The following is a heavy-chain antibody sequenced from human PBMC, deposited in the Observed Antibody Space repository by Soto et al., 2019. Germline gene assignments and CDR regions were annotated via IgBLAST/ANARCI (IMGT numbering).Heavy chain of an antibody. V-gene: IGHV4-31*03. CDR1: GGSISSGGYY. D-gene: IGHD3-10*01. J-gene: IGHJ3*02. CDR2: ISYSGTT. Sequence: QVQLQESGPGLVKPSQTLSLTCTVSGGSISSGGYYWSWLRQHPGEGLEWMGYISYSGTTYYNPSLKSRLTISVDTSKNQFSLNLSSVTAADTAVYYCARLTRFGELLPLADAFDIWGQGTMVTVSS. CDR3: ARLTRFGELLPLADAFDI.